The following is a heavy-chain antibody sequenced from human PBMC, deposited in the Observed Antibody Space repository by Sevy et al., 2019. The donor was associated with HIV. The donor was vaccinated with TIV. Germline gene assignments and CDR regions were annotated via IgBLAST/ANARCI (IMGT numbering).Heavy chain of an antibody. D-gene: IGHD6-6*01. J-gene: IGHJ6*02. CDR2: ISYDGSNK. CDR3: AKDQGIAARQGPKQDYYYGMDV. V-gene: IGHV3-30*18. CDR1: GFTFSSYG. Sequence: GGSLRLSCAASGFTFSSYGMHWVRQAPGKGLEWVAVISYDGSNKYYADSVKGRFTISRDNSKNTLYLQMNSLRAEDTAVYYCAKDQGIAARQGPKQDYYYGMDVWGQGTTVTVSS.